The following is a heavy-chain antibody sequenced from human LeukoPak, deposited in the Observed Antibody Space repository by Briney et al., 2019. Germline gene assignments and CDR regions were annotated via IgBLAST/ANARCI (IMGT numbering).Heavy chain of an antibody. V-gene: IGHV1-69*06. Sequence: SVKVSCKASGGTFSSYAISWVRQAPGQGLEWMGGIIPIFGTANYAQKFQGRVTITADKSTSTAYMELSSLRSEDTAVYYCARALLWFGESYYYMDVWGKGTTVTVSS. CDR2: IIPIFGTA. CDR1: GGTFSSYA. J-gene: IGHJ6*03. CDR3: ARALLWFGESYYYMDV. D-gene: IGHD3-10*01.